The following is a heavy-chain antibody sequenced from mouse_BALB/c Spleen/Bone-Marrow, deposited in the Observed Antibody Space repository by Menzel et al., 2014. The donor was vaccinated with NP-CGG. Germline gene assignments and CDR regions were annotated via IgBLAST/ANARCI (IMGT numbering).Heavy chain of an antibody. CDR2: INPYTGDT. CDR3: GGVHYEYDVYFDV. CDR1: GYSFTGYF. J-gene: IGHJ1*01. Sequence: EVQLQQSGPELLKPGASVKISCKASGYSFTGYFMNWVKQSHGKSLEWIGRINPYTGDTFYNQKFKGKATLTVDKSSSTTHMELLSLTADDSAVYYCGGVHYEYDVYFDVWGAGTTVTVSS. D-gene: IGHD2-4*01. V-gene: IGHV1-37*01.